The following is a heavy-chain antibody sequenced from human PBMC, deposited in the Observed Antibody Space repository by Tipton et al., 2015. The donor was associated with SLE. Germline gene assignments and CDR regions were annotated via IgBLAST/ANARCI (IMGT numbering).Heavy chain of an antibody. V-gene: IGHV4-39*01. Sequence: TLSLTCTVSGGSISSSSYYWGWIRQPPGKGLEWIGSIYYSGSTYYNPSLKSRVTMSVDTSKNQFSLKLSSVTAADTAVYYCASQRGSYYGIDYWGQGTLVTVSS. J-gene: IGHJ4*02. D-gene: IGHD1-26*01. CDR3: ASQRGSYYGIDY. CDR2: IYYSGST. CDR1: GGSISSSSYY.